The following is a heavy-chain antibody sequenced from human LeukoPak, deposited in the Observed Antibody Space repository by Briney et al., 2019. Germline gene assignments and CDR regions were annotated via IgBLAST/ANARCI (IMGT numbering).Heavy chain of an antibody. D-gene: IGHD3-10*01. Sequence: PSETLSLTCTVSGGSISSDSYYWGWIRQPPGKGREGIGSIYYSGSTYYNPSLKSRVTISVDTSKNQFSLKLTSVTAADTSMYYCVRRAYGSGSYPADYWGQGTLVTVSS. CDR1: GGSISSDSYY. V-gene: IGHV4-39*01. CDR2: IYYSGST. CDR3: VRRAYGSGSYPADY. J-gene: IGHJ4*02.